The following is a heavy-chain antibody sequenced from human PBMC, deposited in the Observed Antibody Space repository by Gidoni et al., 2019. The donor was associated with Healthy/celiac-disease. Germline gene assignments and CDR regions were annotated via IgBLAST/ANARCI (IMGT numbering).Heavy chain of an antibody. CDR1: GGSISSYY. CDR2: ISYSGST. D-gene: IGHD3-3*01. Sequence: GGSISSYYWSWIRQPPGKGLEWIGYISYSGSTNYKPSLKSRVTISVDTSKNQFSLKLSSVTAADTAVYYCARLHNYDFWSGYRYYYYYYMDVWGKGTTVTVSS. J-gene: IGHJ6*03. CDR3: ARLHNYDFWSGYRYYYYYYMDV. V-gene: IGHV4-59*01.